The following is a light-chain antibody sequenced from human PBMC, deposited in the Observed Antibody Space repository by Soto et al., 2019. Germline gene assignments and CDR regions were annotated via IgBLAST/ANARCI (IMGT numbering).Light chain of an antibody. CDR2: AAS. CDR3: QQLNSYPYT. CDR1: QGIGNY. V-gene: IGKV1-9*01. J-gene: IGKJ2*01. Sequence: ILLTQSPSSLSASVGDRVIITCRASQGIGNYLAWYQQKPGKVPNVLIYAASTLQSGVPSRFSGSGSGAHFTLTNSSLQPEDFATYYYQQLNSYPYTFGQGTKLESK.